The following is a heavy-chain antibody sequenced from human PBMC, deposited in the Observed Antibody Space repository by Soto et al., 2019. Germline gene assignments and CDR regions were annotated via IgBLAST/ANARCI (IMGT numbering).Heavy chain of an antibody. J-gene: IGHJ4*02. V-gene: IGHV3-23*01. Sequence: EELLLESGGGLVQPGGSLRLSCAASGFPFSTYAMTWVRQAPGKGLEWVSAISGSGGSTYYPDSVKGRFTISRDNSKNTLYLQMNSLRAEDTAVYYCAKTVTCDCWGQGTLVTVSS. CDR1: GFPFSTYA. D-gene: IGHD4-17*01. CDR3: AKTVTCDC. CDR2: ISGSGGST.